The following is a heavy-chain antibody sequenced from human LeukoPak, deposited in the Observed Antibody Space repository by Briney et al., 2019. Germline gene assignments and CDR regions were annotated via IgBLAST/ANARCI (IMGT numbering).Heavy chain of an antibody. Sequence: SETLSLTCTVSGGSISSYYWSWIRQPPGKGLEWIGYIYYSGSTNYNPSLKSRVTISVDTSKNQFSLKLSSVTAADTAVYYCARAYGQLRLGELSYDFDYWGQGTLVTVSS. CDR3: ARAYGQLRLGELSYDFDY. D-gene: IGHD3-16*02. CDR1: GGSISSYY. CDR2: IYYSGST. J-gene: IGHJ4*02. V-gene: IGHV4-59*01.